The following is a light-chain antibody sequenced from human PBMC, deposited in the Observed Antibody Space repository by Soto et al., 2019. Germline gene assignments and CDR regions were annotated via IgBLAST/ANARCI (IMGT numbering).Light chain of an antibody. CDR3: QQYGNSLWT. Sequence: EIVVTQAPGTLSLSPLERATLSCRASQSVSSSYLAWYQQRPGQAPRLLIYGGTRRVTGIPDRFSGSGSGTDFTLNISSLEPEDFAVYYCQQYGNSLWTFGQGTKVDIK. CDR2: GGT. CDR1: QSVSSSY. J-gene: IGKJ1*01. V-gene: IGKV3-20*01.